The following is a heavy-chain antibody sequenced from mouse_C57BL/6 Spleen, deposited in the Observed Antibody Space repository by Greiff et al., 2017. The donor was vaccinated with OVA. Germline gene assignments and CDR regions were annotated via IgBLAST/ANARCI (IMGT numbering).Heavy chain of an antibody. Sequence: VQLQQSGAELVRPGASVTLSCKASGYTFTDYEMHWVKQTPVHGLEWIGAIDPETGGTAYNQKFKGKAILTADKSSSTAYMELRSLTSEDSAVYYCTAYYGNSYAMGYWGQGTSVTVSS. CDR3: TAYYGNSYAMGY. D-gene: IGHD2-10*01. V-gene: IGHV1-15*01. J-gene: IGHJ4*01. CDR1: GYTFTDYE. CDR2: IDPETGGT.